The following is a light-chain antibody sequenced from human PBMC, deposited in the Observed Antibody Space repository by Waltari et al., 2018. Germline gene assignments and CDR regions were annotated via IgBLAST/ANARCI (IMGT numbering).Light chain of an antibody. CDR1: DSDVGAYDF. CDR2: EVS. V-gene: IGLV2-14*01. J-gene: IGLJ1*01. CDR3: SSYTTSSAPGV. Sequence: QSALTQPASVSGSPGQSITISCSGTDSDVGAYDFVSWYQQHPGKAPPLIIYEVSNRPSGISYRFSASKSGNTASLTISGLQAEDEADYYCSSYTTSSAPGVFGTGTRVTVL.